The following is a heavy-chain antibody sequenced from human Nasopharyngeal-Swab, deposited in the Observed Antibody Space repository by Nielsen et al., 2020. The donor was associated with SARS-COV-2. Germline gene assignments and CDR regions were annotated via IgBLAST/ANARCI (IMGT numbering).Heavy chain of an antibody. CDR2: ISYDGSNK. J-gene: IGHJ6*02. CDR3: VKFLAGSGDYYYYGMDV. D-gene: IGHD6-19*01. Sequence: WIRQSPGKGLEWVAVISYDGSNKYYADSVKGRFTISRDNSKNTLYLQMSSLRAEDTAVYYCVKFLAGSGDYYYYGMDVWGQGTTVTVSS. V-gene: IGHV3-30*18.